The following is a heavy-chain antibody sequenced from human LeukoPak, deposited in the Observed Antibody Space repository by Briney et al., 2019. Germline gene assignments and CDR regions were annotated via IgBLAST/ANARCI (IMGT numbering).Heavy chain of an antibody. J-gene: IGHJ4*02. CDR2: INHSGST. D-gene: IGHD3-10*01. Sequence: SETLSLTCAVYGGSFSGYYWSWIRQPPGKGLEWIGEINHSGSTNYNPSLKSRVTISVDTSKNQFSLKLSSVTAADTAVYYCARHPLWFGELLFLDYWGQGTLVTVSS. CDR1: GGSFSGYY. V-gene: IGHV4-34*01. CDR3: ARHPLWFGELLFLDY.